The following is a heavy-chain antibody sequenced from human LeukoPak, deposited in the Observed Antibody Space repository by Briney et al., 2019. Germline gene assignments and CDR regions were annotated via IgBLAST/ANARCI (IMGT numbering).Heavy chain of an antibody. CDR2: IDKKDKGYATGT. V-gene: IGHV3-73*01. Sequence: QPGGSLRLSCAASGFTFSGSAIHWVGQSSGKGLEGVGHIDKKDKGYATGTAYAASVKGRFTISRDDSINTAYLQMKSLKTEDTALYYCTRDSGTYNRFDPWGQGTLVTVSS. J-gene: IGHJ5*02. CDR3: TRDSGTYNRFDP. CDR1: GFTFSGSA. D-gene: IGHD1-26*01.